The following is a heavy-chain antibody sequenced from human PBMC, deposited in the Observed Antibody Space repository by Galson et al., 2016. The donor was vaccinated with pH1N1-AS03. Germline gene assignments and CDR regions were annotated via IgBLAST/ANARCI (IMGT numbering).Heavy chain of an antibody. CDR2: MSYDYDGSHE. Sequence: SLRLSCAASGFTLSSYAIHWVRQAPGKGLEWVAVMSYDYDGSHEYYVDSVKGRLTISRDNSKNTQYLQMNSLRVEDTAIYYCARERGAGQTRDDALGPWGQGTLVTVSS. D-gene: IGHD1-26*01. CDR1: GFTLSSYA. J-gene: IGHJ3*01. CDR3: ARERGAGQTRDDALGP. V-gene: IGHV3-33*05.